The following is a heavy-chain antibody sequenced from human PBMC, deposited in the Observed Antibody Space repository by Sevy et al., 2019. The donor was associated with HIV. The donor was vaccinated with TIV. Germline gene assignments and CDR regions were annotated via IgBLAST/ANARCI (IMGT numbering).Heavy chain of an antibody. CDR2: ISGTGDYK. V-gene: IGHV3-23*01. CDR3: AKKMGGGSGMAFLVDY. CDR1: GFTFSNFV. Sequence: GGSLRLSCAASGFTFSNFVMGWVRQAPGKGLDWVSVISGTGDYKYYADSVKGRFTISRDNSKNTMFLQMDSLRADDTAIFYCAKKMGGGSGMAFLVDYWGQGTLVTVSS. J-gene: IGHJ4*02. D-gene: IGHD5-18*01.